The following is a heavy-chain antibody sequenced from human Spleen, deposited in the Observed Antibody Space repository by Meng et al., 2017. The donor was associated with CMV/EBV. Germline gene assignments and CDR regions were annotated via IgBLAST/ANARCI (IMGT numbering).Heavy chain of an antibody. V-gene: IGHV4-61*01. J-gene: IGHJ4*02. CDR2: IYYSGST. Sequence: CTVSGGSVSSGSYYWSWIRQPPGKGLEWIGYIYYSGSTNYNPSLKSRVTISVDTSKNQFSLRLSSVTAADTAVYYCARELELIPYFDYWGQGTLVTVSS. D-gene: IGHD1-7*01. CDR1: GGSVSSGSYY. CDR3: ARELELIPYFDY.